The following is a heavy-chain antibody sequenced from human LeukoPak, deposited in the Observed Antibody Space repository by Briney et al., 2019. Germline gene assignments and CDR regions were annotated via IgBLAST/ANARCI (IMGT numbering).Heavy chain of an antibody. J-gene: IGHJ1*01. CDR1: GFTFSSYW. D-gene: IGHD4-11*01. Sequence: GGSLRLSCAASGFTFSSYWMSWVRQAPGKGLEWVANIKQDGSEKYYVDSVKGRFTISRDNAKNSLYLQMNSLRAEDTAVYYCARDFGPYSRGEYFQHWGHGTLVTVSS. CDR3: ARDFGPYSRGEYFQH. V-gene: IGHV3-7*01. CDR2: IKQDGSEK.